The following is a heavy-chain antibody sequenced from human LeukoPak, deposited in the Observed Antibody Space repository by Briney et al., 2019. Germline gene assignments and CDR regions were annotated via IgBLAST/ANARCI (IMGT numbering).Heavy chain of an antibody. Sequence: LTGGSLRLSCAASGFTFSSYEMNWVRQAPGKGLEWVSYISSSGSTIYYADSVKGRFTISRDNAKNSLYLQMNSLRAEDTAVYYCARCDYGGNSRPFDYWGQGTLVTVSS. CDR2: ISSSGSTI. J-gene: IGHJ4*02. D-gene: IGHD4-23*01. CDR1: GFTFSSYE. V-gene: IGHV3-48*03. CDR3: ARCDYGGNSRPFDY.